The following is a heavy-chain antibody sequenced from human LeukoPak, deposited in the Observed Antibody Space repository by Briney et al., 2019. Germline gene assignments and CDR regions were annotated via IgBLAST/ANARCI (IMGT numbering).Heavy chain of an antibody. J-gene: IGHJ6*02. CDR2: ISTSKGNT. V-gene: IGHV1-18*01. Sequence: AAVTVSCKASVYTFISYGISWVRQAPGQGREWMGWISTSKGNTNYAQKLQGRVTMTTDTSTSTAYMEQRSLRSDGTAIYFCARGVNCNGDYYDLAVWGQGTTVTVSS. D-gene: IGHD1-1*01. CDR1: VYTFISYG. CDR3: ARGVNCNGDYYDLAV.